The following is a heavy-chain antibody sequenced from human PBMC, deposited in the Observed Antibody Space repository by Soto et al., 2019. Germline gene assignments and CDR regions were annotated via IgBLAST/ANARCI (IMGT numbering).Heavy chain of an antibody. V-gene: IGHV1-46*01. CDR1: GYTFISYY. J-gene: IGHJ6*02. D-gene: IGHD2-2*01. CDR2: INPIGGFT. CDR3: ARDREGYCIITSCRNSYYYFGMDA. Sequence: ASVKVSCKASGYTFISYYMHWVRQAPGQGLEWMGIINPIGGFTRYAQKFQGRVTITRDTSASTAYMELSSLRSEDTAVYYCARDREGYCIITSCRNSYYYFGMDAWGQGPTVTVSS.